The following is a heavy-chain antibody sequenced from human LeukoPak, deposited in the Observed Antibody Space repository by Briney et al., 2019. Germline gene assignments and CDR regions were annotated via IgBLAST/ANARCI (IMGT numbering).Heavy chain of an antibody. CDR1: GYTFTSYG. D-gene: IGHD3-22*01. Sequence: ASVKVSCKAPGYTFTSYGISWVRQATGQGLEWMGWMNPNSGNTGYAQKFQGRVTMTRNTSISTAYMELSSLRSEDTAVYYCARGENHYYDSSGYYSWGQGTLVTVSS. V-gene: IGHV1-8*02. CDR2: MNPNSGNT. J-gene: IGHJ4*02. CDR3: ARGENHYYDSSGYYS.